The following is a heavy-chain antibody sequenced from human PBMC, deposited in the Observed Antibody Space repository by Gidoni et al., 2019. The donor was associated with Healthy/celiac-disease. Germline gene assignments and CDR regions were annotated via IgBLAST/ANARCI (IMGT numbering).Heavy chain of an antibody. CDR3: ANAPDYDFWSGPY. J-gene: IGHJ4*02. CDR1: GFTFSSYA. CDR2: ISGSGGST. Sequence: EVQLLESGGGLVQPGGSLRLSCAASGFTFSSYAMSWVRQAPGKGLEWVSAISGSGGSTYYADSVKGRFTISRDNSKNTLDLQMNSLRAEDTAVYYCANAPDYDFWSGPYWGQGTLVTVSS. V-gene: IGHV3-23*01. D-gene: IGHD3-3*01.